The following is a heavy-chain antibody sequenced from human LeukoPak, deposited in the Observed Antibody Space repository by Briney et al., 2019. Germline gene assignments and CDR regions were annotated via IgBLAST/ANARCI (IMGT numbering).Heavy chain of an antibody. CDR2: IYYSGST. CDR1: GGSISSSSYY. V-gene: IGHV4-39*01. D-gene: IGHD6-19*01. Sequence: PSESLSLTCTVSGGSISSSSYYWGWIRRPPGKGLEWIGSIYYSGSTYYNPSLKSRVTISVDTSKNQFSLKVSSVTAADTAVYYCARLGSGWYYFDYWGQGTLVTVSS. CDR3: ARLGSGWYYFDY. J-gene: IGHJ4*02.